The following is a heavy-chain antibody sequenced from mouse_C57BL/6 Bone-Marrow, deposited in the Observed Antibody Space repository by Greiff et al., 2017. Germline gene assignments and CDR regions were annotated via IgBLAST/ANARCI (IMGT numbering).Heavy chain of an antibody. Sequence: QVQLKESGPGLVAPSQSLSITCTVPGFSLTSYGVDWVRQPPGKGLEWLGVIWGGGSTNYNSALMSRLSISKDNSKSQVLLKMNSQQTDDTAMYYCAKRYHGNFEGFAYWGQGTLVTVSA. CDR2: IWGGGST. CDR1: GFSLTSYG. J-gene: IGHJ3*01. V-gene: IGHV2-9*01. CDR3: AKRYHGNFEGFAY. D-gene: IGHD2-1*01.